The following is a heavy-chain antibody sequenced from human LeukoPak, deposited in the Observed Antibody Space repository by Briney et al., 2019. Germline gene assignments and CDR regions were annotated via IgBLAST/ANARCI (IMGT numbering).Heavy chain of an antibody. D-gene: IGHD6-19*01. J-gene: IGHJ1*01. CDR2: ISYDGSNK. Sequence: GGSLRLSCAASGFTFSSYGMHWVRQAPGKGLEWVAVISYDGSNKYYADSVKGRFTISRDNSKNTLYPQMNSLRPEDTAVYYCAKDQFSSGFEYFQHWGQGTLVTVSS. CDR1: GFTFSSYG. CDR3: AKDQFSSGFEYFQH. V-gene: IGHV3-30*18.